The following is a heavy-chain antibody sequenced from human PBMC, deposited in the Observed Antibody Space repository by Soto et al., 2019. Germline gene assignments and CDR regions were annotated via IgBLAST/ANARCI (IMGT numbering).Heavy chain of an antibody. Sequence: SETLSLTCTVSGGSISSGDYYWSWIRQPPGKGLEWIGYIYYSGSTYYNPSLKSRVTISVDTSKNQFSLKLSSVTAADTAVYYCAFGPPAYYFDYWGQGTLVTVSS. CDR3: AFGPPAYYFDY. CDR2: IYYSGST. D-gene: IGHD3-16*01. J-gene: IGHJ4*02. V-gene: IGHV4-30-4*01. CDR1: GGSISSGDYY.